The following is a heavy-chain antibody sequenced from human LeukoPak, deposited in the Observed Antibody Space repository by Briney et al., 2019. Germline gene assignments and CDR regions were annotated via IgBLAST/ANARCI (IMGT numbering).Heavy chain of an antibody. Sequence: GGSLRLSCTASGFTFSNYAMSWVRQAPGKGLEWVSAVSGNGGNTYYADSVKGRFTISRDNTKNSLYLQMNSLRAEDTAVYYCARRYFDSWGQGTLVTVSS. CDR1: GFTFSNYA. CDR3: ARRYFDS. CDR2: VSGNGGNT. J-gene: IGHJ4*02. V-gene: IGHV3-23*01.